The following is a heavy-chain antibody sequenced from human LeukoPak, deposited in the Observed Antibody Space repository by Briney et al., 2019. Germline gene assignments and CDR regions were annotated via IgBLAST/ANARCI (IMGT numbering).Heavy chain of an antibody. CDR1: GGSICSYY. D-gene: IGHD5-18*01. CDR3: ARANRYSYGLNWFDP. J-gene: IGHJ5*02. V-gene: IGHV4-59*01. CDR2: IYYSGST. Sequence: SETLSLTCTVSGGSICSYYWSWIQQPPGKGLEWIGYIYYSGSTNYNPSLKSRVTISVDTSKNQFSLKLSSVTAPDTAVYYCARANRYSYGLNWFDPWGQGTLVTVSS.